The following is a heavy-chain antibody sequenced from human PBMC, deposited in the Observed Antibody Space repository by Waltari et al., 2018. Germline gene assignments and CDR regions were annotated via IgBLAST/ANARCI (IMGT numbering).Heavy chain of an antibody. CDR1: GFTFSSYS. CDR3: AKGLKIIVGATIDY. D-gene: IGHD1-26*01. J-gene: IGHJ4*02. V-gene: IGHV3-23*04. Sequence: EVQLVESGGGLVQPGGSLRLSCAASGFTFSSYSMNWVRQAPGEGLEWVSAISGSGGSTYYADSVKGRFTISRDNSKNTLYLQMNSLRAEDTAVYYCAKGLKIIVGATIDYWGQGTLVTVSS. CDR2: ISGSGGST.